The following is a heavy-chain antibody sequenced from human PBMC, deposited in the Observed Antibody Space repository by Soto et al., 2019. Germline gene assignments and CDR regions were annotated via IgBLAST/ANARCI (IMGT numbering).Heavy chain of an antibody. Sequence: SETLSLTCSISGGSIVSHYWTWIRQSPGKGLEWLGYLYNGGTTTYNPAFQSRVAMSADTSKVQFSLTLNSVTAADSAIYYGASTNGTYYSDVHAWGQGPVVNVAS. D-gene: IGHD2-8*01. CDR3: ASTNGTYYSDVHA. CDR1: GGSIVSHY. V-gene: IGHV4-59*08. J-gene: IGHJ5*02. CDR2: LYNGGTT.